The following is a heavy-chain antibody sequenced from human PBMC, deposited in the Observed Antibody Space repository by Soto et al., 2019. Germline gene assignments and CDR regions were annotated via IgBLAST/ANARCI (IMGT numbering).Heavy chain of an antibody. J-gene: IGHJ4*02. CDR1: GFTFSSYA. CDR2: ISGSGGST. CDR3: AKGGRDIVLMVYAIVCYFDY. V-gene: IGHV3-23*01. Sequence: AGGSLRLSCAASGFTFSSYAMSWVRQAPGKGLEWVSAISGSGGSTYYADSVKGRFTISRDNSKNTLYLQMNSLRAEDTAVYYCAKGGRDIVLMVYAIVCYFDYWGQGTLVTVSS. D-gene: IGHD2-8*01.